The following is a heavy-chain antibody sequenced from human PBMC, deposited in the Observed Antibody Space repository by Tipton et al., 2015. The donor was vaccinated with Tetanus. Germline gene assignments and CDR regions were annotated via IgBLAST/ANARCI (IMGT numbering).Heavy chain of an antibody. CDR1: GGSISSYY. CDR2: INHSGST. J-gene: IGHJ5*02. V-gene: IGHV4-34*01. CDR3: ARGRIAVAGKRFDP. D-gene: IGHD6-19*01. Sequence: TLSLTCTVSGGSISSYYWSWIRQPAGKGLEWIGEINHSGSTNYNPSLKSRVTISVDTSKNQFSLKLSSVTAADTAVYYCARGRIAVAGKRFDPWGQGTLVTVSS.